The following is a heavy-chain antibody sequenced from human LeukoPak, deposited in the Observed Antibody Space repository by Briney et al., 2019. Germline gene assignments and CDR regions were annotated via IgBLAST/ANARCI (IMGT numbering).Heavy chain of an antibody. V-gene: IGHV1-8*01. J-gene: IGHJ6*03. CDR2: MNPNSGNT. CDR3: ARHPSPDSSGWYSGHYYYYYYMDV. CDR1: GYTFTSYD. Sequence: ASVKVSCKASGYTFTSYDINWVRQATGQGLEWMGWMNPNSGNTGYAQKFQGRATMTRNTSISTAYMELSSLRSEDTAVYYCARHPSPDSSGWYSGHYYYYYYMDVWGKGTTVTVSS. D-gene: IGHD6-19*01.